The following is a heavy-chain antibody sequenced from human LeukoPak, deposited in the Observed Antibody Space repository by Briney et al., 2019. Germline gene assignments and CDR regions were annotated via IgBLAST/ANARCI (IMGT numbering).Heavy chain of an antibody. V-gene: IGHV3-11*04. CDR3: ARALVAGVTLNALDI. J-gene: IGHJ3*02. D-gene: IGHD2-15*01. Sequence: GGSLRLSCAASGFTFSDYYMTWFRQAPGKGLEWISYISSSGSTIYADSVKGRFTISRDNAKKTLYVQMNSLRAEDTAVYYCARALVAGVTLNALDIWGQGTMVTVSS. CDR1: GFTFSDYY. CDR2: ISSSGSTI.